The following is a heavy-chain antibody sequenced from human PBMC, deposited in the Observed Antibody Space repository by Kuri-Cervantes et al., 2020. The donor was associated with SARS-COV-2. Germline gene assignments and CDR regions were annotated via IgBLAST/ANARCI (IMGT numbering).Heavy chain of an antibody. J-gene: IGHJ4*02. Sequence: SETLSLTCTVSGGSISSHYWSWIRQPPGKGLEWIGYIYYSGSTNYNPSLKRRVTMSVDTSKNQFSLKLTSVTAADTAVYYCARSRDGYSYNYWGQGTLVTVSS. CDR3: ARSRDGYSYNY. CDR2: IYYSGST. CDR1: GGSISSHY. D-gene: IGHD5-24*01. V-gene: IGHV4-59*11.